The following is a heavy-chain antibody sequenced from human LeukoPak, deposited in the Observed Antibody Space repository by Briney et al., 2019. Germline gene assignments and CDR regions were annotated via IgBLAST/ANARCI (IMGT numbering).Heavy chain of an antibody. CDR2: IYGGGNI. V-gene: IGHV3-53*01. CDR1: GFTVSSNY. Sequence: GSLRLSCAASGFTVSSNYMNWVRQAPGKGLEWVSVIYGGGNIYYADSVKGRFTISRDNSKNTLYLQMNSLRAEDTAVYYCARGAGYSYPYYFDYWGQGTLVTVSS. J-gene: IGHJ4*02. D-gene: IGHD5-24*01. CDR3: ARGAGYSYPYYFDY.